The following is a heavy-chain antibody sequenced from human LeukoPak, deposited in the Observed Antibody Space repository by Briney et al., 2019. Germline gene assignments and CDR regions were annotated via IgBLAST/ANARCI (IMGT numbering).Heavy chain of an antibody. D-gene: IGHD6-19*01. Sequence: SETLSLTCTVSGGSIINYYWSWIRQPPGKGLEWIGYIYHNGGTNYNPSLKSRVTISVDTSKNQFSLMMSSVTAADTAVYYCAKVVSGWFDPWGQGTLVTVSS. CDR2: IYHNGGT. CDR1: GGSIINYY. J-gene: IGHJ5*02. CDR3: AKVVSGWFDP. V-gene: IGHV4-59*01.